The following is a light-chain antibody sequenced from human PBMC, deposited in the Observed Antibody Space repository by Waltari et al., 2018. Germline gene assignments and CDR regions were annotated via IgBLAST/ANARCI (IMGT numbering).Light chain of an antibody. CDR1: SSAVGGYNS. J-gene: IGLJ3*02. CDR2: DVS. Sequence: QSALTQAASVSGSPGQPITLSCPGTSSAVGGYNSVSWYPQHPGKAPKLIIYDVSKRPSGVSNRFSGSKSGNTASLTISGLQAEDEADYYCNSYASSNTRVFGGGTKLTVL. V-gene: IGLV2-14*03. CDR3: NSYASSNTRV.